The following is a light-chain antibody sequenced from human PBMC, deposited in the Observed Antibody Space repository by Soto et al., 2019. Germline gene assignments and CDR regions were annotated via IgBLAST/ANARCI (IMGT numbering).Light chain of an antibody. CDR3: AAWHDSLNGVL. CDR1: SSNIGNNL. V-gene: IGLV1-44*01. J-gene: IGLJ2*01. CDR2: SNN. Sequence: QSVLTQPPSASGTPGQRVTISCSGSSSNIGNNLVNWYQQLPGTAPKLLMYSNNQRPSGVPDRFSGSKSGTSASLAISGLQSEDEADYYCAAWHDSLNGVLFGGGTKLTVL.